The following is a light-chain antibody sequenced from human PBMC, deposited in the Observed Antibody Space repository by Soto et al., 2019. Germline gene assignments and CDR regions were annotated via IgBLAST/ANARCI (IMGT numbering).Light chain of an antibody. CDR3: QQYTGPPTT. CDR2: GAS. J-gene: IGKJ5*01. Sequence: EIVLTQSPGTLSLSPGERATLSCRASQGVFNNHIGWYQQKPGQAPRLLIYGASTRAAGIPDRFSGSGSGTDFTLTITRLEPEDSAVYFCQQYTGPPTTFGQGTRLEIK. V-gene: IGKV3-20*01. CDR1: QGVFNNH.